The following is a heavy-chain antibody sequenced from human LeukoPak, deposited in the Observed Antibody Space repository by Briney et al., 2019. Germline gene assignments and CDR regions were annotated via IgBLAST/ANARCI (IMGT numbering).Heavy chain of an antibody. CDR3: ARVLAAAGASYYYYYMDV. D-gene: IGHD6-13*01. CDR1: GGSFSGYY. CDR2: INHSGST. J-gene: IGHJ6*03. Sequence: SETLSLTCAVYGGSFSGYYWSWIRQPPGKGLEWIGEINHSGSTNYNPSLKSRVTMSVDTSKNQFSLKLSSVTAADTAVYYCARVLAAAGASYYYYYMDVWGKGTTVTVSS. V-gene: IGHV4-34*01.